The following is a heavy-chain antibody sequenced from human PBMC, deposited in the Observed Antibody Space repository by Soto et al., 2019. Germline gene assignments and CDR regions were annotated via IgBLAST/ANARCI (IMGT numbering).Heavy chain of an antibody. CDR1: GYTFTSYA. J-gene: IGHJ6*02. CDR2: INAGNGNT. D-gene: IGHD3-3*01. Sequence: ASVKVSCKASGYTFTSYAMHWVRQAPGQRLEWMGWINAGNGNTKYSQKFQGRVTITRDTSASTAYMELSSLRSEDTAVYYCARGLIWSCYYVYYYGMDVWGQGTTVTVSS. V-gene: IGHV1-3*01. CDR3: ARGLIWSCYYVYYYGMDV.